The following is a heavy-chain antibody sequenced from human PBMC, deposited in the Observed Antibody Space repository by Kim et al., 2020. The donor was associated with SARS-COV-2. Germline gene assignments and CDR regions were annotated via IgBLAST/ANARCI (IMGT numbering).Heavy chain of an antibody. J-gene: IGHJ4*02. CDR2: ISGSGGST. D-gene: IGHD2-15*01. V-gene: IGHV3-23*01. CDR1: GFTFSSYA. Sequence: GGSLRLSCAASGFTFSSYAMSWVRQAPGKGLEWVSAISGSGGSTYYADSVKGRFTISRDNSKNTLYLQMNSLRAEDTAVYYCANLYVVVVAATWFDYWGQGTLVTVSS. CDR3: ANLYVVVVAATWFDY.